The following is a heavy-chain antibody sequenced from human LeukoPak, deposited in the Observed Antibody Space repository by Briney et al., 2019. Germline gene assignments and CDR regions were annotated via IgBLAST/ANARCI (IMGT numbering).Heavy chain of an antibody. CDR2: IIPIFGTA. V-gene: IGHV1-69*13. J-gene: IGHJ5*02. Sequence: ASVKVSCKASGGTFSSYAISWVRQAPGQGLEWMGGIIPIFGTANYAQKFQGRVTITADESTSTAYMELSSLRSEDTAVYYCATDLTMVRGADNWFDPWGQGTLVTVSS. CDR1: GGTFSSYA. CDR3: ATDLTMVRGADNWFDP. D-gene: IGHD3-10*01.